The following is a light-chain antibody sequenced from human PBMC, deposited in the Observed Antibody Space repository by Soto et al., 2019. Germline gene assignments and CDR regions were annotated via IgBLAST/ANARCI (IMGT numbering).Light chain of an antibody. J-gene: IGKJ2*01. CDR3: QHSYITPRYT. Sequence: DIQITQSPSSLSASVGDRVTITCRASQSISSHLNWYQHKPGRPPRVLIFASYILEGGVPSRFSGSGSDTYFTLTIDSLQPEDVATYYCQHSYITPRYTFGQGTKVEI. V-gene: IGKV1-39*01. CDR2: ASY. CDR1: QSISSH.